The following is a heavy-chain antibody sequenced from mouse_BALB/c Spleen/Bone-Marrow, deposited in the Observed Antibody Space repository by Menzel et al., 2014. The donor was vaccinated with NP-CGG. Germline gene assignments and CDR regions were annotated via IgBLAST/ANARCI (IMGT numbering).Heavy chain of an antibody. D-gene: IGHD4-1*01. CDR1: GYAFTNSL. Sequence: QVHLQQTGAELVRPGTSVKVSCKASGYAFTNSLIEWVKQRPGQGLEWIGVINPGSVGTNYNEKFQGKATLTADKSSSTTYMQLNNLTSYCSAVYFCARELGVFAYWGQGTLVTVSA. CDR3: ARELGVFAY. J-gene: IGHJ3*01. V-gene: IGHV1-54*01. CDR2: INPGSVGT.